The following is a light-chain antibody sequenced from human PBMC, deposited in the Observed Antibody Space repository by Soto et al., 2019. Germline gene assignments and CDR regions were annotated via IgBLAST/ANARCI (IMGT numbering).Light chain of an antibody. CDR2: GAS. V-gene: IGKV3-15*01. Sequence: EIVMTQSPATLSVSPGERATLSCSASQNIPSNLTWYQQKPGQAPSLLIYGASTRATGIPARFSGSGSGTEFTLPVSSLQSEDFAVYYCQQYSHWPRTFGQGTKVDIK. CDR3: QQYSHWPRT. CDR1: QNIPSN. J-gene: IGKJ1*01.